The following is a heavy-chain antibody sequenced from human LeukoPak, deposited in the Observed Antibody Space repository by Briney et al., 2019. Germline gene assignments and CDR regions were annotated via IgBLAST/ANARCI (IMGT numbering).Heavy chain of an antibody. V-gene: IGHV3-21*01. J-gene: IGHJ5*02. Sequence: PGGSLRLSCAASGFTFSDYSMNWVRQAPGKGLEWVSSICSGSTYIYYADSVKGRLTISRDNAKNSLYLQMSSLRAEDTALYYCARGRYNWRGEGENWFDPWGQGTLVTVSS. D-gene: IGHD1-20*01. CDR1: GFTFSDYS. CDR3: ARGRYNWRGEGENWFDP. CDR2: ICSGSTYI.